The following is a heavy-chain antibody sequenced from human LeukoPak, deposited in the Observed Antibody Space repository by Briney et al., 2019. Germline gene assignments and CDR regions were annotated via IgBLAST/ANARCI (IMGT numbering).Heavy chain of an antibody. Sequence: SETLSLTCTVSGAPITRYYWSWIRQPPGKGLEWIGYIYYTGSANYNPSLKSRVSISVDTSKNQFSLKLSSVTAADTAVYYCASGYGGNSRGLLYYWGQGTLVTVSS. CDR1: GAPITRYY. J-gene: IGHJ4*02. CDR3: ASGYGGNSRGLLYY. CDR2: IYYTGSA. V-gene: IGHV4-59*12. D-gene: IGHD4-23*01.